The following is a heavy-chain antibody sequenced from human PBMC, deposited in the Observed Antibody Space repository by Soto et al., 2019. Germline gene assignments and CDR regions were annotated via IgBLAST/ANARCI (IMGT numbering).Heavy chain of an antibody. Sequence: QVQLVQSGAEEKKPGASVKVSCKASGYTFTSYAMHWVRQAPGQRLEWMGWINAGNGNTKYSQKCHGRATITRDSSASTASMELRSLRSEDTAVYYCASSGSYWGIDYWGQGTLVTVSS. CDR2: INAGNGNT. CDR1: GYTFTSYA. J-gene: IGHJ4*02. V-gene: IGHV1-3*05. D-gene: IGHD1-26*01. CDR3: ASSGSYWGIDY.